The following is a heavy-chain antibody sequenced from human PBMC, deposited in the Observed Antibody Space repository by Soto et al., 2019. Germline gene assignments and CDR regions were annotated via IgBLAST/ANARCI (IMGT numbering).Heavy chain of an antibody. J-gene: IGHJ6*02. CDR2: ISAHNGNK. D-gene: IGHD1-26*01. V-gene: IGHV1-18*01. CDR1: GYSFTNYD. Sequence: QLVQSGAEVKKPGASVKVSCKDSGYSFTNYDISWVRQAPGQGLEWMAWISAHNGNKHYAEKFQGRVSTTTDTSTSTAYMEVRTLKTDDTAVYYCARGLLAYFGMDVWGQGTTVTVS. CDR3: ARGLLAYFGMDV.